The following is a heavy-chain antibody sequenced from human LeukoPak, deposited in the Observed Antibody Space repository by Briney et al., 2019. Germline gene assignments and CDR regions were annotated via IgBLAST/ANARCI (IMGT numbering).Heavy chain of an antibody. V-gene: IGHV1-3*01. Sequence: ASVKVSCKGSGYIFTKFAIHWVRQAPGQRPEWMGWINAGSADTKYSQKFQGRVTFTRDRSASTAYMELSSLRSEDTAVYYCARGQYYYDSSGYYYREDYWGQGTLVTVSS. CDR2: INAGSADT. J-gene: IGHJ4*02. CDR1: GYIFTKFA. CDR3: ARGQYYYDSSGYYYREDY. D-gene: IGHD3-22*01.